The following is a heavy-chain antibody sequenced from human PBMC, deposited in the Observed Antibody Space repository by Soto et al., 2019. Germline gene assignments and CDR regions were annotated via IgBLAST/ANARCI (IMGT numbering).Heavy chain of an antibody. V-gene: IGHV1-69*02. D-gene: IGHD3-22*01. J-gene: IGHJ5*02. CDR3: AIVVVITNWFDP. Sequence: QVQLVQSGAEVKKPGSSVKVSCKASGGTFSSYTISWVRQAPGQGLEWMGRIIPILGIANYAQKFQGRVTMTADKSTSTAYMELSSLRSEDTAVYYCAIVVVITNWFDPWGQGTLVTVSS. CDR2: IIPILGIA. CDR1: GGTFSSYT.